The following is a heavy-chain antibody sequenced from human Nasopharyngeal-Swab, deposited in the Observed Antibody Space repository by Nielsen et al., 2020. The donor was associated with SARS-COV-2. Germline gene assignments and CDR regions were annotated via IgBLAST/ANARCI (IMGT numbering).Heavy chain of an antibody. CDR1: GFTFSSYS. J-gene: IGHJ4*02. V-gene: IGHV3-48*02. CDR2: ISSSSSTI. Sequence: GESLKISCAASGFTFSSYSMNWVRQAPGKGLEWVSYISSSSSTIYYADSAKGRFTISRDNAKNSLYLQMNSLRDEDTAVYYCARERARFLEWLLYGTFDYWGQGTLVTVSS. CDR3: ARERARFLEWLLYGTFDY. D-gene: IGHD3-3*01.